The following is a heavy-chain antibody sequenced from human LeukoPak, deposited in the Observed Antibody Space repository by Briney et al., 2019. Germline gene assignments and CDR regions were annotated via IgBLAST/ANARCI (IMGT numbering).Heavy chain of an antibody. D-gene: IGHD3-22*01. CDR1: GFTFSSYA. CDR3: AKRGVVIRVILVGFHKEAYYFDS. J-gene: IGHJ4*02. CDR2: ISDSGGRT. Sequence: GGSLRLSCAASGFTFSSYAMSWVRQAPGKGLEWVAGISDSGGRTNYADSVKGRFTISRDNPKNTLYLQMNSLRVEDTAVYFCAKRGVVIRVILVGFHKEAYYFDSWGQGALVTVSS. V-gene: IGHV3-23*01.